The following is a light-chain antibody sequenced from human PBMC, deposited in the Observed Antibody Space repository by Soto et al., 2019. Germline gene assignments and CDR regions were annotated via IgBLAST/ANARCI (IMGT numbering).Light chain of an antibody. V-gene: IGKV3-15*01. J-gene: IGKJ4*01. CDR3: QQYENWPPAVT. Sequence: DIVLTQSPATLSVSPGERATLSCRASLPISNKLAWYQQRPGQSLRLLIYGASARAPGVPARFSGSGSGTDFTLTISSLQSEDLAVYYCQQYENWPPAVTFGGGTNVEIK. CDR2: GAS. CDR1: LPISNK.